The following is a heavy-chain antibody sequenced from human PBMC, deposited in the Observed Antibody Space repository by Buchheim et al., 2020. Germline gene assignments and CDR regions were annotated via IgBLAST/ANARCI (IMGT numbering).Heavy chain of an antibody. V-gene: IGHV3-15*07. J-gene: IGHJ4*02. CDR3: VTGAWLDF. Sequence: EVQLAESGGGLVKPGESLRLSCAGSGFIFSNAWMNWVRQASGKGLEWVGRIKSKPDGGTTDYAAPVKGRFTISRDDSTNQVFLQMNSLKIEDTAVYYCVTGAWLDFWGQGTL. CDR2: IKSKPDGGTT. CDR1: GFIFSNAW.